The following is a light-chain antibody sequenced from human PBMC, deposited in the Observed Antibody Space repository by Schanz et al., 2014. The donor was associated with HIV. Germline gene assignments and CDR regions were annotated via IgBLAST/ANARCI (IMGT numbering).Light chain of an antibody. J-gene: IGKJ2*01. CDR3: QQYYSTLHT. Sequence: DIVMTQSPESLTVPLGERATISCKSSQSVLHRSNSRNYLSWYQQKPGQPPKLLIYWASTRESGVPDRFSGSGSGTDFTLTISSLQAEDVAVYYCQQYYSTLHTFGQGTKLEIK. V-gene: IGKV4-1*01. CDR2: WAS. CDR1: QSVLHRSNSRNY.